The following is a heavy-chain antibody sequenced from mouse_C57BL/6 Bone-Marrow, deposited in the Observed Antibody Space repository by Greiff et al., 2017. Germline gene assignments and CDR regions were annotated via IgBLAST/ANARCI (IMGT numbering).Heavy chain of an antibody. J-gene: IGHJ3*01. Sequence: QVTLKVSGAELARPGASVKLSCKASGYTFTSYGISWVKQRTGQGLEWIGEIYPRSGNTYYNEKFKGKATLTADKSSSTAYMELRSLTSEDSAVCFCARFFDYDWCAYWGQGTLVTVSA. V-gene: IGHV1-81*01. D-gene: IGHD2-4*01. CDR3: ARFFDYDWCAY. CDR2: IYPRSGNT. CDR1: GYTFTSYG.